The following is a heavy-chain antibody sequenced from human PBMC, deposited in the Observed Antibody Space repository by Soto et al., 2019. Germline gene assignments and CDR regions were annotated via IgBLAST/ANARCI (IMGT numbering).Heavy chain of an antibody. CDR3: ARDYSSSSPLYYYYYGMDV. CDR1: GFTFSSYG. Sequence: GGSLRLSCAASGFTFSSYGMHWVRQAPGKGLEWVAVISYDGSNKYYADSVKGRFTISRDNSKNTLYLQMNSLRAEDTAVYYCARDYSSSSPLYYYYYGMDVWGQGTTVTVSS. D-gene: IGHD6-6*01. J-gene: IGHJ6*02. V-gene: IGHV3-30*03. CDR2: ISYDGSNK.